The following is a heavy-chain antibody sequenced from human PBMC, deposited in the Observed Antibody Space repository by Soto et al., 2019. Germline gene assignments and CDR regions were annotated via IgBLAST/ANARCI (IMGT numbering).Heavy chain of an antibody. V-gene: IGHV1-18*01. CDR3: ARGLGQYSSSQYDAFDI. D-gene: IGHD6-13*01. Sequence: GASVKVSCKASGYTFPSYGISWVRQAPGQGLEWMGWISAYNGNTNYAQKLQGRVTMTTDTSTSTAYMELRSLRSDDTAVYYCARGLGQYSSSQYDAFDIWGQGTMVT. CDR2: ISAYNGNT. CDR1: GYTFPSYG. J-gene: IGHJ3*02.